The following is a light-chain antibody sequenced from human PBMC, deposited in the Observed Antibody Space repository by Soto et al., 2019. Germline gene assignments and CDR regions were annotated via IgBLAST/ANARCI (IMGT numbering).Light chain of an antibody. V-gene: IGKV1-27*01. CDR1: QGIRNF. CDR2: AAS. CDR3: QKYSSVPV. J-gene: IGKJ3*01. Sequence: DIQMTQSPTSLSASVGDRVTITCRASQGIRNFVAWYQQKPGKAPKLLIYAASTLQSGVPSRFSGSRSRTDFTLTINSLQPEDVATYSCQKYSSVPVFGPGTKVEIK.